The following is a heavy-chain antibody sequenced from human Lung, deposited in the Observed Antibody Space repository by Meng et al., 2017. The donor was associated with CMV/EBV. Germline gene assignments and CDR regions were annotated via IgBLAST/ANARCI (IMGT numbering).Heavy chain of an antibody. CDR1: EYSFSRYW. CDR2: IYPGDSDT. J-gene: IGHJ4*02. V-gene: IGHV5-51*01. Sequence: EXXKISXKGSEYSFSRYWIGWVRQMPGKGLEWMGIIYPGDSDTTYSTSFQGQVTISADKTISTAYLQWSGLKASDTAMYYCTITMYPAPFDYWGQGTLVXVSS. D-gene: IGHD3-10*02. CDR3: TITMYPAPFDY.